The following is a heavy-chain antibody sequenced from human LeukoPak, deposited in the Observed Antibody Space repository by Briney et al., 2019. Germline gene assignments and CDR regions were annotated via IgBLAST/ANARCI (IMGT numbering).Heavy chain of an antibody. CDR2: FYSSGST. Sequence: PSETLSLTCTVSGGPISNYHWSWIRQPAGKGLEWIGRFYSSGSTNYNPSLKGRVTMSLDTSKNQLSLKLSSMTAADTAVYYCASESSYHDSSGYYNYWGQGTLVTVSS. D-gene: IGHD3-22*01. V-gene: IGHV4-4*07. CDR1: GGPISNYH. CDR3: ASESSYHDSSGYYNY. J-gene: IGHJ4*02.